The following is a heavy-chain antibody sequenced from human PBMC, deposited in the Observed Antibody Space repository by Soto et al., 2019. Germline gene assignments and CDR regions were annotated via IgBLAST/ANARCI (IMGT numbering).Heavy chain of an antibody. V-gene: IGHV3-53*01. D-gene: IGHD1-26*01. CDR1: GFTVNSNY. Sequence: PGGSLRLSCAASGFTVNSNYMSWVRQAPGKGLEWVSVIYSGGSTYYADSVKGRFTISRDNSKNTLYLQMNSLRAEDTAVYYCARDWDLHISYGMDVWGQGTTVTVSS. CDR2: IYSGGST. J-gene: IGHJ6*02. CDR3: ARDWDLHISYGMDV.